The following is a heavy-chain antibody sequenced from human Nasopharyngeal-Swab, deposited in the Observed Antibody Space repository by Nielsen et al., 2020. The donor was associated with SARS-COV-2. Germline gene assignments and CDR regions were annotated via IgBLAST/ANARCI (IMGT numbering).Heavy chain of an antibody. D-gene: IGHD3-3*01. CDR2: IYWDDEH. V-gene: IGHV2-5*02. J-gene: IGHJ6*03. CDR1: GFSLTTSGVG. Sequence: SGPTLVKPTQTRTLTCSFSGFSLTTSGVGVAWIRQPPGKALEWLALIYWDDEHRDNPSLKTRRTINKDTSKDQVVLTLTNMGPVGSGTYYCAHITRGVERDTIFGVPLASLSYYYMDVWGKGTTVAVS. CDR3: AHITRGVERDTIFGVPLASLSYYYMDV.